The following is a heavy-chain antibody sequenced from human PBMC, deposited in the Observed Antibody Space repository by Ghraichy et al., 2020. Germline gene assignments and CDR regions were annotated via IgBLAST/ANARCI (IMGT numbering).Heavy chain of an antibody. CDR1: GYTFPNYH. D-gene: IGHD3-22*01. J-gene: IGHJ4*02. CDR3: ASTHYYDNRGFCFDF. V-gene: IGHV1-2*02. Sequence: ASVKVACKAAGYTFPNYHIHWARHSPGQGFEWMGWIDPTVGGTKFAQKFQERVSMTWDSSTSTVTMELKRLQSDDTAMYYCASTHYYDNRGFCFDFWGQGTPVTVSS. CDR2: IDPTVGGT.